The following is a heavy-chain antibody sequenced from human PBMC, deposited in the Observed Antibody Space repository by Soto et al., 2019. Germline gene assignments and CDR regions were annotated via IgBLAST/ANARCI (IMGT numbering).Heavy chain of an antibody. D-gene: IGHD3-10*01. V-gene: IGHV1-18*01. J-gene: IGHJ5*02. CDR2: ISAYNGNT. CDR3: ARVVRVRGTRHNNWFDP. Sequence: QVQLVQSGAEVKKPGASVKVSCKASGYTFTSYGISWVRQAPGQGLEWMGWISAYNGNTNYAQKLQGRVTMTTDTSTSTAYMELRSLRSDDTAVYYCARVVRVRGTRHNNWFDPWGQGTLVTVSS. CDR1: GYTFTSYG.